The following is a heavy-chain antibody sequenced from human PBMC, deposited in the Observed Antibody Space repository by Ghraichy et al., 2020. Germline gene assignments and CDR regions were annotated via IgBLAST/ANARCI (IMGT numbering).Heavy chain of an antibody. V-gene: IGHV6-1*01. CDR2: TYYRSKWYN. J-gene: IGHJ4*02. D-gene: IGHD6-19*01. Sequence: SQTLSLTCAISGDSVSSNSAAWNWIRQSPSRGLEWLGRTYYRSKWYNDYAVSVKSRITINPDTSKNQFSLQLNSVTPEDTAVYYCARDRSSGYGGSRASTFDYWGQGTLVTVSS. CDR1: GDSVSSNSAA. CDR3: ARDRSSGYGGSRASTFDY.